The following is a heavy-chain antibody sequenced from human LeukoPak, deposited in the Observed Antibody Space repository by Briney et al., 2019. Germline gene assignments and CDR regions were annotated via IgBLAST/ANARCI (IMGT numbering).Heavy chain of an antibody. J-gene: IGHJ6*02. Sequence: GGSLRLSCAASGFTFRRYDMHWVRLATGKGLEWVSAIGTAGDTYYPGPVNGGSTISRENARSSLYLQMSSLRAGDTAVYDCARARYSRPLGMDVWGQGPTVTVSS. V-gene: IGHV3-13*01. CDR2: IGTAGDT. CDR3: ARARYSRPLGMDV. D-gene: IGHD5-12*01. CDR1: GFTFRRYD.